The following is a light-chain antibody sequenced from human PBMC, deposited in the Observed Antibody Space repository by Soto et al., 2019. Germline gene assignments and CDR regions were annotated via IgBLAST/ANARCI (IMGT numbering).Light chain of an antibody. J-gene: IGLJ1*01. V-gene: IGLV2-14*01. CDR2: EVS. Sequence: QSALTQPASVSGSPGQSITISFTGTRSDIGGYNYVSWYQQHPGKAPKVLIYEVSNRPSGVSNRFSGSKSGYTASLTISGLQAEDEADYYCTSYTNSNTYVFGTGTKLTVL. CDR3: TSYTNSNTYV. CDR1: RSDIGGYNY.